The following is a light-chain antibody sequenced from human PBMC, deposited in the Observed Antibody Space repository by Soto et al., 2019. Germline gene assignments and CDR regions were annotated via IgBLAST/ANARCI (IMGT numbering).Light chain of an antibody. J-gene: IGKJ4*01. CDR3: QQYNIWPLT. CDR1: QSVSIN. Sequence: EVVMTQSPATLSVSPGERATLSCRASQSVSINLAWYQQKLGQAPRLVIYGASTWATGIPARFSGSASGTDFTLTISSLESEDFALYYCQQYNIWPLTFGGGTQLEI. V-gene: IGKV3-15*01. CDR2: GAS.